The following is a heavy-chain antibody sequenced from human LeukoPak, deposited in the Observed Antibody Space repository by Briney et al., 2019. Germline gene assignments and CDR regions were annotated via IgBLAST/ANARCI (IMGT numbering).Heavy chain of an antibody. Sequence: SETLSLTCTVSGGSISSYYWSWIRQPPGKGLEWIGCIYYSGSTNYNPSLKSRVTISVDTSKNQFSLRLSSVTAADTAVYYCARTKRTTVTTAYYFDYWGQGTLVTVSS. D-gene: IGHD4-17*01. CDR1: GGSISSYY. V-gene: IGHV4-59*08. CDR2: IYYSGST. CDR3: ARTKRTTVTTAYYFDY. J-gene: IGHJ4*02.